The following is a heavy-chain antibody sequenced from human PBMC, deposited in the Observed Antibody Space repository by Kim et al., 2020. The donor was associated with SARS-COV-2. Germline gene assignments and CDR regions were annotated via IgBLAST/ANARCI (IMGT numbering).Heavy chain of an antibody. Sequence: SETLSLSCTVSGGSISSYYWSWIRQPPGKGLEWIGYIYYSGSTNYNPSLKSRATISVDTSKNQLSLKLSSVTAADTAVYYCAREGYYDSSGYYQHDAFD. CDR1: GGSISSYY. V-gene: IGHV4-59*01. J-gene: IGHJ3*02. CDR3: AREGYYDSSGYYQHDAFD. CDR2: IYYSGST. D-gene: IGHD3-22*01.